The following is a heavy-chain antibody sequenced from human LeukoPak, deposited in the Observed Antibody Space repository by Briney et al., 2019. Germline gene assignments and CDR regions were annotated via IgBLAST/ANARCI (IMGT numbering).Heavy chain of an antibody. V-gene: IGHV3-48*01. CDR2: ISSSSSTI. J-gene: IGHJ6*03. CDR1: GFTFSSYG. D-gene: IGHD2-15*01. CDR3: AGGLLGYYMDV. Sequence: GGSLRLSCAASGFTFSSYGMHWVRQAPGKGLEWVSYISSSSSTIYYADSVKGRFTISRDNARNSLYLQMNSLRAEDTAVYYCAGGLLGYYMDVWGKGTTVTVSS.